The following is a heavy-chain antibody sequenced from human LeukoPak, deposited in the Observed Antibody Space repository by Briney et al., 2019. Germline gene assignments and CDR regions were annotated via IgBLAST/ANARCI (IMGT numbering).Heavy chain of an antibody. J-gene: IGHJ4*02. V-gene: IGHV1-8*02. CDR3: ARGRGPVGARRFDY. CDR1: GYTFTSYY. Sequence: ASVKVSCKASGYTFTSYYMHWVRQATGQGLEWMGWMNPNSGNTGYAQKFQGRVTMTRNTSISTAYMELSSLRSEDTAVYYCARGRGPVGARRFDYWGQGTLVTVSS. CDR2: MNPNSGNT. D-gene: IGHD1-26*01.